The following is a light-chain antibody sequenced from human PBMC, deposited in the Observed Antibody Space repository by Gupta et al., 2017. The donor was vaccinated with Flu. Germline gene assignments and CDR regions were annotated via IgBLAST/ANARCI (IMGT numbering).Light chain of an antibody. CDR3: AAWDDSLNGPKWV. V-gene: IGLV1-44*01. Sequence: QSVLTQPPSASVTPGQRATISCSGSSSNIGSNPVNWYQQLPGTAPKLLIYSNNQRPSGVPDRFSGSKSGTSASLAISGLQSEDEADYYCAAWDDSLNGPKWVFGGGTKLTVL. CDR2: SNN. J-gene: IGLJ3*02. CDR1: SSNIGSNP.